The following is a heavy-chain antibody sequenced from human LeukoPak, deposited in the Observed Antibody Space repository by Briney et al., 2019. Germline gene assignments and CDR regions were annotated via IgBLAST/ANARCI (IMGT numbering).Heavy chain of an antibody. CDR3: AKIPSWDLVAPHIDY. J-gene: IGHJ4*02. CDR1: GFTFSSYA. CDR2: ISGSGGST. V-gene: IGHV3-23*01. D-gene: IGHD1-26*01. Sequence: GGSLRLSCAASGFTFSSYAMSWVRQAPGKGLEWVSAISGSGGSTYYADSVKGRFTISRDNSKNTLYLQMNSLRAEDTAVYHCAKIPSWDLVAPHIDYWGQGTLVTVSS.